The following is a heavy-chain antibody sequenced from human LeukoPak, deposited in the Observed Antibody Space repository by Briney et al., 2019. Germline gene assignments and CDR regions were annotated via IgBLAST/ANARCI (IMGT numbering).Heavy chain of an antibody. CDR3: ARARRRGYCSGGSCYDGFDY. D-gene: IGHD2-15*01. CDR2: IYYSGST. V-gene: IGHV4-61*08. J-gene: IGHJ4*02. CDR1: GGSISSGGYY. Sequence: SETLSLTCTVSGGSISSGGYYWSWIRQPPGKGLEWIGYIYYSGSTNYNPSLKSRVTISVDTSKNQFSLKLSSVTAADTAVYYCARARRRGYCSGGSCYDGFDYWGQGTLVTVSS.